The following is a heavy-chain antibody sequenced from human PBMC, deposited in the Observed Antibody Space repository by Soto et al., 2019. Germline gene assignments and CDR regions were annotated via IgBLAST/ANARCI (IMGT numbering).Heavy chain of an antibody. J-gene: IGHJ6*02. Sequence: GASVKVSCKASGGTFSSYAISWVRQAPGQGLEWMGGIIPIFGTANYAQKFQGRVTITADESTSTAYMELSSLRSEDTAVYYCATESVDTAMEHRIGMDVWGQGTTVTVSS. D-gene: IGHD5-18*01. CDR2: IIPIFGTA. V-gene: IGHV1-69*13. CDR1: GGTFSSYA. CDR3: ATESVDTAMEHRIGMDV.